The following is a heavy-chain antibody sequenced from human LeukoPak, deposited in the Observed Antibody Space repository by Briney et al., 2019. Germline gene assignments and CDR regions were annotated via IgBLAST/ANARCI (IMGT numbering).Heavy chain of an antibody. V-gene: IGHV3-49*04. J-gene: IGHJ4*02. CDR1: GFTFGDYA. Sequence: GGSLRLSCTASGFTFGDYAMSWVRQAPGKGLEWVGFIRSKAYGGTTEYAASVKGRFTISRDDSKSIAYLQMNSLKTEDTAVYYCTRSVIAVAGTGSYFDYWGQGTLVTVSS. D-gene: IGHD6-19*01. CDR2: IRSKAYGGTT. CDR3: TRSVIAVAGTGSYFDY.